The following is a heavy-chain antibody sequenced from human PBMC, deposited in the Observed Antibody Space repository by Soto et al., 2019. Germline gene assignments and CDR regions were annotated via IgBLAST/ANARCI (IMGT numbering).Heavy chain of an antibody. Sequence: QVQLQESGPGLVKPSQTLSLTCTVSGGSISSGGYYWSWIRQHPGKGLEWIGYIYYSGSTYYNPSLKSRVTISVDTSKNQFSLKLSSVTAADTAVYNCARMLYGDYVIDAFDIWGQGTMVTVSS. D-gene: IGHD4-17*01. V-gene: IGHV4-31*03. CDR1: GGSISSGGYY. CDR3: ARMLYGDYVIDAFDI. J-gene: IGHJ3*02. CDR2: IYYSGST.